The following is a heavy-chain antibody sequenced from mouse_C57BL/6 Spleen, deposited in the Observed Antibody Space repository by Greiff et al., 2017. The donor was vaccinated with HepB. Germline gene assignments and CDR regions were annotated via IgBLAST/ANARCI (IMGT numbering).Heavy chain of an antibody. CDR2: IYPGSGST. D-gene: IGHD1-1*01. V-gene: IGHV1-55*01. CDR1: GYTFTSYW. J-gene: IGHJ4*01. Sequence: VKLQQPGAELVKPGASVKMSRKASGYTFTSYWITWVKQRPGQGLEWIGDIYPGSGSTNYNEKFKSKATLTVDTSSSTAYMQLSSLTSEDSAVYYCARDYYGSSTYAMDYWGQGTSVTVSS. CDR3: ARDYYGSSTYAMDY.